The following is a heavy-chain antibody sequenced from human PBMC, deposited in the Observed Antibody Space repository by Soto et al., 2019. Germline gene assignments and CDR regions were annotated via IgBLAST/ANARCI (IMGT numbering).Heavy chain of an antibody. J-gene: IGHJ5*02. CDR2: INAANGNV. Sequence: QVQLVQSGAEVKKPGASVKVSCKASGYTFSSYALHWVRQAPGQRLEWMGWINAANGNVKYSQKFQGRVTITRDTSASTAYMELSSLRSEDTAVYCARAVGQFDPWGQGALVTVSS. V-gene: IGHV1-3*01. CDR3: RAVGQFDP. CDR1: GYTFSSYA. D-gene: IGHD6-19*01.